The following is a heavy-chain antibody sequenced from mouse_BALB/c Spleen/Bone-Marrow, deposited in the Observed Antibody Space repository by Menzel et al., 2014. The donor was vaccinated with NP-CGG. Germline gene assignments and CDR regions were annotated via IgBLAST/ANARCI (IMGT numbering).Heavy chain of an antibody. Sequence: EVKLMESGGGLVQPGGSLKLSCAASGFTFNSNTMSWVRQTPEKRLERVAYITNGGGATYYLDTVKGRFTISRDSAKSTLYLQMSSLKSEDTAMYYCARPRYPFYAMDSWGQGTSVTVSS. J-gene: IGHJ4*01. CDR1: GFTFNSNT. D-gene: IGHD2-14*01. CDR3: ARPRYPFYAMDS. V-gene: IGHV5-12-2*01. CDR2: ITNGGGAT.